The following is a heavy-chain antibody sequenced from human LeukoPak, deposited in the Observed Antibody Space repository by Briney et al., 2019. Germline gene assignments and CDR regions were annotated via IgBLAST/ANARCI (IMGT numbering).Heavy chain of an antibody. CDR1: GFTVSSNH. D-gene: IGHD5-24*01. CDR2: IYSGGST. J-gene: IGHJ4*02. CDR3: ARKRWLQGAFDY. Sequence: GGSLRLSCAASGFTVSSNHISWVRQAPGKGLEWVSVIYSGGSTYYADSVKGRFTISRDNSKNTVYLQINSLRAEDTAVYYCARKRWLQGAFDYWGQGTLVTVSS. V-gene: IGHV3-66*01.